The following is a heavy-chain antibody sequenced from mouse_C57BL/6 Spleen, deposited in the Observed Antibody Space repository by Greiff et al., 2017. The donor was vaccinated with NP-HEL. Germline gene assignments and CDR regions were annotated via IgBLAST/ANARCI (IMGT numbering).Heavy chain of an antibody. D-gene: IGHD4-1*01. CDR3: ARLGRGYWYFDV. Sequence: EVHLVESGGGLVQPGGSLKLSCAASGFTFSDYYMYWVRQTPEKRLEWVAYISNGGGSTYYPDTVKGRFTISRDNAKNTLYLQMSRLKSEDTAMYYCARLGRGYWYFDVWGTGTTVTVSS. V-gene: IGHV5-12*01. CDR2: ISNGGGST. CDR1: GFTFSDYY. J-gene: IGHJ1*03.